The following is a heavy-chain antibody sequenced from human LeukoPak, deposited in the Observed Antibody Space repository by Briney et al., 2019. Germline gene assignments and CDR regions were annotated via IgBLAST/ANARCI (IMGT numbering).Heavy chain of an antibody. D-gene: IGHD6-19*01. CDR2: ISSSSSYI. V-gene: IGHV3-21*01. CDR1: GFTFSSYS. CDR3: ARAPSFSGWYVGCYYGMDV. J-gene: IGHJ6*02. Sequence: PGGSLRLSCAASGFTFSSYSMNWVRQAPGKGLEWVSSISSSSSYIYYADSVKGRFTISRDNAKNSLYLQMNSLRAEDTAVYYCARAPSFSGWYVGCYYGMDVWGQGTTVTVSS.